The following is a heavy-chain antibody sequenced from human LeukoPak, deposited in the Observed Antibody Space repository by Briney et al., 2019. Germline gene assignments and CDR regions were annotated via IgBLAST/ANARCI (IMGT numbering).Heavy chain of an antibody. V-gene: IGHV1-18*01. CDR1: GYTFTNYG. CDR2: ISDYNGNT. D-gene: IGHD6-19*01. CDR3: ARVDWYSSGWELTPH. Sequence: GASVKVSCKASGYTFTNYGISWVRQAPGQGLEWMGWISDYNGNTNYAQKLQGRVTMTTDTSTSTAYTELRSLRSDDTAVYYCARVDWYSSGWELTPHWGQGTLVTVSS. J-gene: IGHJ4*02.